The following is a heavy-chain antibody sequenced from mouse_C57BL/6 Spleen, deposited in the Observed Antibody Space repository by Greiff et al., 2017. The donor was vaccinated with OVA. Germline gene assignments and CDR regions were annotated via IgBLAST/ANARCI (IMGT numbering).Heavy chain of an antibody. CDR1: GFTFSDYG. Sequence: EVKVVESGGGLVKPGGSLKLSCAASGFTFSDYGMHWVRQAPEKGLEWVAYISSGSRTIYYADTVKGRITISRDNAKNTLFLQMTSLRSEDTAMYYCARGRWLLDYWGQGTTLTVSS. J-gene: IGHJ2*01. D-gene: IGHD2-3*01. CDR3: ARGRWLLDY. V-gene: IGHV5-17*01. CDR2: ISSGSRTI.